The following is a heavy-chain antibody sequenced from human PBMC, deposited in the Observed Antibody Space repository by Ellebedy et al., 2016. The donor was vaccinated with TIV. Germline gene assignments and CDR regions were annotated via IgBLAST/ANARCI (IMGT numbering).Heavy chain of an antibody. J-gene: IGHJ3*02. V-gene: IGHV3-7*01. CDR1: GFTFSDYA. CDR3: ARLIGGTCQCAFDI. Sequence: GESLKISCAASGFTFSDYAMSWVRQGPGKGLEWVANINQDGGEKNYVDSVRGRFTISRDNAKNSLYLQMNSLRAEDTAVYYCARLIGGTCQCAFDIWGQGTMVTVSS. CDR2: INQDGGEK. D-gene: IGHD2-15*01.